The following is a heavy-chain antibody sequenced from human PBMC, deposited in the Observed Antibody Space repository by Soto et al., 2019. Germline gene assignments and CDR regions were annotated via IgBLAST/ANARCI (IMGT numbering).Heavy chain of an antibody. CDR3: ASTYGARIMGGYYGMDV. CDR1: GYSFTSYW. CDR2: IYPGDSDT. J-gene: IGHJ6*02. V-gene: IGHV5-51*01. D-gene: IGHD1-26*01. Sequence: PGESLKISCKGSGYSFTSYWIGWVRQMPGKGLEWMGIIYPGDSDTRYSPSFQGQVTISADKSISTAYLQWSSLKASDTAMYYCASTYGARIMGGYYGMDVWGQGTTVTVSS.